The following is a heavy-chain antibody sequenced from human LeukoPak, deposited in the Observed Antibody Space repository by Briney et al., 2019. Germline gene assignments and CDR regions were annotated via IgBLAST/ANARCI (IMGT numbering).Heavy chain of an antibody. CDR1: GYSISSGYY. CDR2: IYHSGST. Sequence: SETLSLTCTVSGYSISSGYYWGWIRQPPGKGLEWIGSIYHSGSTYYNPSLKSRVTISVDTSKNQFSLKLSSVTAADTAVYYCATADRYDSSGYTIDYWGQGTLVTVSS. V-gene: IGHV4-38-2*02. CDR3: ATADRYDSSGYTIDY. D-gene: IGHD3-22*01. J-gene: IGHJ4*02.